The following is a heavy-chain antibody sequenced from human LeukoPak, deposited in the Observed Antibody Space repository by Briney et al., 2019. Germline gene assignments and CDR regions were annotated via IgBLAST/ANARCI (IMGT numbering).Heavy chain of an antibody. D-gene: IGHD3-16*01. CDR3: ARDWSLMDY. Sequence: GGSLRLSCAASGFILSDYGMHWVRQTPGKGLEWVAVMSSDGTNEYYADSVKGRFIISRDKSKNTLYLLLTSLRVEDTALYYCARDWSLMDYWGQGTLVTVSS. V-gene: IGHV3-30*03. CDR2: MSSDGTNE. J-gene: IGHJ4*02. CDR1: GFILSDYG.